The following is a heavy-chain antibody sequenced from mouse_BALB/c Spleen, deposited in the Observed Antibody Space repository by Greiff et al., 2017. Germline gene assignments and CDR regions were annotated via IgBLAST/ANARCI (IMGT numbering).Heavy chain of an antibody. CDR1: GFSLTSYG. CDR2: IWAGGST. J-gene: IGHJ4*01. CDR3: ARAIYDDYGYAMDY. D-gene: IGHD2-4*01. V-gene: IGHV2-9*02. Sequence: VQLVESGPGLVAPSQSLSITCTVSGFSLTSYGVHWVRQPPGKGLEWLGVIWAGGSTNYNSALMSRLSISKDNSKSQVFLKMNSLQTDDTAMYYCARAIYDDYGYAMDYWGQGTSVTVSS.